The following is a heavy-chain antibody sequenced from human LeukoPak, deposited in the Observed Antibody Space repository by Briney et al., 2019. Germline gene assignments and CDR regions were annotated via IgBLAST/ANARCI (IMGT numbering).Heavy chain of an antibody. V-gene: IGHV4-59*08. D-gene: IGHD3-22*01. CDR1: GGSITSYY. CDR3: ARRVIVSDHPGGWFDP. J-gene: IGHJ5*02. CDR2: IYYSGST. Sequence: SETLSLTCTVSGGSITSYYWSWIRQPPGKGLEWIGHIYYSGSTNYNPSLKSRVTISVDTSKNQFSLKLSSVTAADTAVYYCARRVIVSDHPGGWFDPWGQGTLVTVSS.